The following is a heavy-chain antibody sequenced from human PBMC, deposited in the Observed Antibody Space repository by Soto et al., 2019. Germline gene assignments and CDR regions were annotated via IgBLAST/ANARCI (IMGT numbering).Heavy chain of an antibody. Sequence: PGGSLRLSCAASGFTFSSYAMSWVRQAPGKGLEWVSAISGSGGSTYYADSVKGRFTISRDNSKNTLYLQMNSLRSEDAAVYYCAADGYSYDSSYAFDIWGQGTTVTVSS. CDR2: ISGSGGST. CDR1: GFTFSSYA. J-gene: IGHJ3*02. V-gene: IGHV3-23*01. D-gene: IGHD3-22*01. CDR3: AADGYSYDSSYAFDI.